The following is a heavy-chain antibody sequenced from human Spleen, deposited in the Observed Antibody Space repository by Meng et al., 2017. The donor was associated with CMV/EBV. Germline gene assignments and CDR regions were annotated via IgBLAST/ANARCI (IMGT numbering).Heavy chain of an antibody. D-gene: IGHD1-26*01. CDR2: IYYNGNT. CDR3: ARAEYSGNYYEGD. Sequence: VSGGSMGRGTYHWAWIRQPPGKGLEWIGSIYYNGNTFYNPSLKSRVTISGDTSKNQFSLKVTSVTAADTAVYYCARAEYSGNYYEGDWGQGILVTVSS. J-gene: IGHJ4*02. CDR1: GGSMGRGTYH. V-gene: IGHV4-39*07.